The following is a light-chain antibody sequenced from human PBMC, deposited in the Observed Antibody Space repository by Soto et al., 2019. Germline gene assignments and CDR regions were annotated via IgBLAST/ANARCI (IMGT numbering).Light chain of an antibody. J-gene: IGKJ1*01. CDR3: LQDNNSPWT. V-gene: IGKV1-6*01. CDR2: AAS. Sequence: AIQMTQSPSSLSSSVGDRVTISCRASQGIRNDLGWNQQKPGKAPKLLIYAASPLQSGIPSMFSGGGSGTDFTLTISRLQPEDFATYYCLQDNNSPWTFGQGTKVEIK. CDR1: QGIRND.